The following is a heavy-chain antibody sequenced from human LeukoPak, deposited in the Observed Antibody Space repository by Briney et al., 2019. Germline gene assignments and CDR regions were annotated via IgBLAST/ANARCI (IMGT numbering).Heavy chain of an antibody. D-gene: IGHD6-13*01. CDR1: GFTLSSYW. CDR3: ARIASHSSSWYDGGY. Sequence: GSLRLSCAASGFTLSSYWMHWVRQAPGKGLVWVSRINSDGSSTTYADSVKGRFTISRDNAKNTLYLQMDSLRAEDTGVYYCARIASHSSSWYDGGYWGQGTLVTVSS. CDR2: INSDGSST. V-gene: IGHV3-74*01. J-gene: IGHJ4*02.